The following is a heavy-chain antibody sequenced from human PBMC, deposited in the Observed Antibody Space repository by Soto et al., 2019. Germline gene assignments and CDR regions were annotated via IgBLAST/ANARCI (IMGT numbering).Heavy chain of an antibody. CDR2: ISAYSGDT. V-gene: IGHV1-18*01. Sequence: QVQLVQSGAEVKKPGASVKVSCKASGYTFSNYGISWVRQAPGQGLEWLGWISAYSGDTNFAQRFQGRVTMTTDTSTSTAYMELTSLTSDDTALYYCARDVVAITTGGPDYWGQGTLVTVSS. D-gene: IGHD3-22*01. CDR3: ARDVVAITTGGPDY. CDR1: GYTFSNYG. J-gene: IGHJ4*02.